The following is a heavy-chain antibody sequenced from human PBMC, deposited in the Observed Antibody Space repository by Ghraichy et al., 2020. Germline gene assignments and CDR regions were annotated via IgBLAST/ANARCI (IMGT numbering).Heavy chain of an antibody. D-gene: IGHD6-13*01. Sequence: SETLSLTCAVYGGSFSGYYWSWIRQPPGKGLEWIGEINHSGSTNYNPSLKSRVTISVDTSKNQFSLKVTSVTAADTAVYYCARGGVAAAGTAIDYWGQGTLVTVSS. V-gene: IGHV4-34*01. CDR1: GGSFSGYY. J-gene: IGHJ4*02. CDR2: INHSGST. CDR3: ARGGVAAAGTAIDY.